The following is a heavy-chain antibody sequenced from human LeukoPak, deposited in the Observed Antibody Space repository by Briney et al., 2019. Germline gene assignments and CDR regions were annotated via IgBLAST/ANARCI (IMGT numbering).Heavy chain of an antibody. V-gene: IGHV3-7*01. CDR3: ARDHQNGYYFY. J-gene: IGHJ4*02. CDR2: IKEDGSQK. Sequence: GGSLSLSCAASGFTFSSYWMTWVRQAPGKGLEWVANIKEDGSQKYYVGSVKGRFTVSRDNAKNSLYLQMNSLRAEDTAVYFCARDHQNGYYFYWGQGTVVTVSS. D-gene: IGHD3-22*01. CDR1: GFTFSSYW.